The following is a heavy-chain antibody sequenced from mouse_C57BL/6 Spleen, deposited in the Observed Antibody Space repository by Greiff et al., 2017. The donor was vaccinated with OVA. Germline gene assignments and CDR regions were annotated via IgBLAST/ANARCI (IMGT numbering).Heavy chain of an antibody. CDR2: IRNKANNHAT. J-gene: IGHJ3*01. Sequence: EVKVEESGGGLVQPGGSMKLSCAASGFTFSDAWMDWVRQSPEKGLEWVAEIRNKANNHATYYAESVKGRFTISRDDSKSSVYLQMNSLRAEDTGIYYGTRRDYYGSSHAWFAYWGQGTLVTVSA. D-gene: IGHD1-1*01. V-gene: IGHV6-6*01. CDR3: TRRDYYGSSHAWFAY. CDR1: GFTFSDAW.